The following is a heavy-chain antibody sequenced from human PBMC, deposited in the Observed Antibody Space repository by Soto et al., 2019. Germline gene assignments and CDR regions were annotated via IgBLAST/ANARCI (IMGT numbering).Heavy chain of an antibody. CDR3: ARDDGYCSGGSCPPWFDP. V-gene: IGHV1-69*13. CDR2: IIPIFGTA. CDR1: GGTFSSYA. J-gene: IGHJ5*02. D-gene: IGHD2-15*01. Sequence: SVKVSCKASGGTFSSYAISWVRQAPGQGLEWMGGIIPIFGTANYAQKFQGGVTITADESTSTAYMELSSLRSEDTAVYYCARDDGYCSGGSCPPWFDPWGQGTLVTVSS.